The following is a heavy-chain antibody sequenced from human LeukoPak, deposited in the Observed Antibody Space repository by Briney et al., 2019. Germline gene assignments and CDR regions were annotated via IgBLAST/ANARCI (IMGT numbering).Heavy chain of an antibody. V-gene: IGHV3-23*01. CDR1: GFTFSSYA. D-gene: IGHD3-3*01. CDR2: ISGSGGST. CDR3: AKDPSRSLRFLELGVPDY. J-gene: IGHJ4*02. Sequence: PGGSLRLSCAASGFTFSSYAMSGVRQAPGKGLEWVSAISGSGGSTYYADSVKGRFTISRDNSKHTMYLQMNSLRAEDTAVYYCAKDPSRSLRFLELGVPDYWGQGTLVTVSS.